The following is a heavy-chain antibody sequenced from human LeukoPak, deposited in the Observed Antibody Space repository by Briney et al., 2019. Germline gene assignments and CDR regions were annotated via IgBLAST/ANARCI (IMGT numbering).Heavy chain of an antibody. V-gene: IGHV4-34*01. CDR1: GGSFSGYY. J-gene: IGHJ4*02. D-gene: IGHD3-10*01. CDR3: ARVRGVSGP. CDR2: INHSGST. Sequence: SETLSLTRAVYGGSFSGYYWSWIRQPPGKGLEWIGEINHSGSTNYNPSLKSRVTISVDTSKNQFSLKLSSVTAADTAVYYRARVRGVSGPWGQGTLVTVSS.